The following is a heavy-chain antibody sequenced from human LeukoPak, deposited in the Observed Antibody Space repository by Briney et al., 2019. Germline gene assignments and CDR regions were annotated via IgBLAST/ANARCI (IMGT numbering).Heavy chain of an antibody. CDR3: AGSYMVRGVGYYFDY. Sequence: SETLSLTCSVSDDSMSSSSYYWGWIRQPPGKGLEWLGSIWYTGRTDYSPSLRSRVTMSIDTSKRLFSVRLSSVTAADTAVYYCAGSYMVRGVGYYFDYWGQGTLVTVSS. CDR1: DDSMSSSSYY. CDR2: IWYTGRT. V-gene: IGHV4-39*07. J-gene: IGHJ4*02. D-gene: IGHD3-10*01.